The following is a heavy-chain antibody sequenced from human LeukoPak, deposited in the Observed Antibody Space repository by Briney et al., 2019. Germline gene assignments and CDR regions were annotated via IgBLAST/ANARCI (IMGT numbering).Heavy chain of an antibody. D-gene: IGHD2-2*02. V-gene: IGHV1-46*03. CDR1: GCTFTSYY. CDR3: ARAPPYCSSTSCYTDFDY. Sequence: ASVKVSCKASGCTFTSYYMHWVRQAPGQGLEWMGIINPSGGSTSYAQKFQGRVTMTRDTSTSTVYMELSSLRSEDTAVYYCARAPPYCSSTSCYTDFDYWGQGTLVTVSS. J-gene: IGHJ4*02. CDR2: INPSGGST.